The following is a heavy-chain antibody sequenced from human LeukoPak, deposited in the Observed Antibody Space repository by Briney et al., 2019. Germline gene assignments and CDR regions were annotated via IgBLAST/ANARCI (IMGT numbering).Heavy chain of an antibody. J-gene: IGHJ4*02. CDR2: ISAYNGNT. CDR1: GYTFTSYG. D-gene: IGHD2-2*01. CDR3: ARDTSGVVVPAAYDY. Sequence: ASVKVSCKASGYTFTSYGISWVRQAPGQGLEWMGWISAYNGNTNYAQKLQGRVTMTTDTSTSTAYMELRSLRSDDTAVYYCARDTSGVVVPAAYDYWGQGTLVTVSS. V-gene: IGHV1-18*01.